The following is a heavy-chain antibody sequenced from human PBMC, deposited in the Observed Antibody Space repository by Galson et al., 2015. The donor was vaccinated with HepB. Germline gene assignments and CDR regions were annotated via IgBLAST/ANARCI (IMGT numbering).Heavy chain of an antibody. CDR3: AKDDGYSSGQTHS. CDR2: ISGSGGST. Sequence: SLRLSCAASGFTFSSYAMSWVRQAPGKGLEWVSAISGSGGSTYYADSVKGRFTISRDNSKDTLYLQMNSLRAEDTAVYYCAKDDGYSSGQTHSWGQGTLVTVSS. V-gene: IGHV3-23*01. J-gene: IGHJ4*02. CDR1: GFTFSSYA. D-gene: IGHD6-19*01.